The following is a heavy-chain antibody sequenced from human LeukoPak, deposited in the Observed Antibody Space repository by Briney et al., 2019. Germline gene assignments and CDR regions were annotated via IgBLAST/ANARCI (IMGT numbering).Heavy chain of an antibody. CDR3: AKDQFGYSSGWYYYGMDV. J-gene: IGHJ6*02. Sequence: GGSLILFCEASGFTVSGFGMLWVRGAPGKGLEWVAVIVYDGSNKYYADSVKGRFTISRDNSKNTLYLQMNSLRAEDTAVYYCAKDQFGYSSGWYYYGMDVWGQGTTVTVSS. V-gene: IGHV3-30*18. CDR1: GFTVSGFG. CDR2: IVYDGSNK. D-gene: IGHD6-19*01.